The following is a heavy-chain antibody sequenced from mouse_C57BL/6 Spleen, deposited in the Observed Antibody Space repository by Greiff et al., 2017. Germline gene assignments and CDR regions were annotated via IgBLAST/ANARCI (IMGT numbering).Heavy chain of an antibody. CDR1: GYAFSSSW. V-gene: IGHV1-82*01. CDR2: IYPGDGDT. CDR3: ARSDYYGSSYRYFDV. D-gene: IGHD1-1*01. Sequence: LVESGPELVKPGASVKISCKASGYAFSSSWMNWVKQRPGKGLEWIGRIYPGDGDTNYNGKFKGKATLTADKSSSTAYMQLSSLTSEDSAVYFCARSDYYGSSYRYFDVWGTGTTVTVSS. J-gene: IGHJ1*03.